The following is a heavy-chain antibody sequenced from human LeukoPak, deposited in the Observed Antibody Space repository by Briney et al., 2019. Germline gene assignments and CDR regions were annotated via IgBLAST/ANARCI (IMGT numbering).Heavy chain of an antibody. Sequence: SETLSLTCTVSGDSTSNDHWSWVRQSPGKGLQWIGHIYYAGSMKYNPTLESRVTISVDTSSKQFSLKLTSVSAADSAVYYCVVLLAGGGGRGYWGQGTLVAVSS. D-gene: IGHD2-15*01. CDR3: VVLLAGGGGRGY. CDR2: IYYAGSM. V-gene: IGHV4-59*01. CDR1: GDSTSNDH. J-gene: IGHJ4*02.